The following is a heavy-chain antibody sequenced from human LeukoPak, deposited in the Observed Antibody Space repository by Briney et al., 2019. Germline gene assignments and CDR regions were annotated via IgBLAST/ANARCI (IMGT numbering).Heavy chain of an antibody. D-gene: IGHD2-8*01. CDR3: VKGHCTNGICWLD. CDR1: GFTVSSTY. J-gene: IGHJ4*02. Sequence: GGSLRLSCAASGFTVSSTYMSWVRQAPGKGLEWVSIIYSAGSTYYADSVKGRFTISRDNSKNTLYLQMNSLRAEDTAVYYCVKGHCTNGICWLDWGQGTQVTVSS. V-gene: IGHV3-53*01. CDR2: IYSAGST.